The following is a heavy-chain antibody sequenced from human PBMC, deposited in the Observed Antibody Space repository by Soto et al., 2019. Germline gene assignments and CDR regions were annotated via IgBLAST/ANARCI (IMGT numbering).Heavy chain of an antibody. D-gene: IGHD3-10*01. V-gene: IGHV1-24*01. CDR1: GHTLTEFS. J-gene: IGHJ4*02. Sequence: ASVKVSCKISGHTLTEFSIHWVRQAPGKGLEWMGGFDPEGGDASYAQKLHGRVTVTEDTVTDTVYMELNDLRSDDTAVYYCATLTSCRGGLRTNINFFFWGQGTPVTVSS. CDR2: FDPEGGDA. CDR3: ATLTSCRGGLRTNINFFF.